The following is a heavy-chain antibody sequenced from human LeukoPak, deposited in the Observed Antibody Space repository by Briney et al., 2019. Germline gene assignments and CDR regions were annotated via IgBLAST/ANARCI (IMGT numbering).Heavy chain of an antibody. CDR1: GYTVTIYD. Sequence: ASVKVSCKASGYTVTIYDMHWLRRGLRQGLEWMGIRNPSGGSTSYAQKFQSSVTRTTDTTTSTVYMYLSSLRSEDTPVYYCARGLGFRAGYYLYMGFGGKG. D-gene: IGHD3-16*01. V-gene: IGHV1-46*01. CDR3: ARGLGFRAGYYLYMGF. J-gene: IGHJ6*03. CDR2: RNPSGGST.